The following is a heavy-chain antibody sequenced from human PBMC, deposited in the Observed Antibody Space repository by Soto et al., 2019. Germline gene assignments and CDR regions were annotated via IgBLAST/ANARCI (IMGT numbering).Heavy chain of an antibody. Sequence: GGSLRLSCAASGFAFSTYAMPWVRQVPGKGLEWVSVISGSGGSSYYADSVKGRFTISRDNSKNTLFLQMNGLRAEDTAVYYCAKVTKRAAAGRYEYYKYGMDVGGQGTTVTVSS. CDR2: ISGSGGSS. D-gene: IGHD6-13*01. V-gene: IGHV3-23*01. CDR3: AKVTKRAAAGRYEYYKYGMDV. CDR1: GFAFSTYA. J-gene: IGHJ6*02.